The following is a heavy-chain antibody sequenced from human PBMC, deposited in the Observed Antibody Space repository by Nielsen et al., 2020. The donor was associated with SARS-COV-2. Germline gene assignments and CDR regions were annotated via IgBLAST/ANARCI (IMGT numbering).Heavy chain of an antibody. CDR2: ISSSSSYI. J-gene: IGHJ6*03. Sequence: GESLKISCAASGFTFSSYAMSWVRQAPGKGLEWVSSISSSSSYIYCADSVKGRFTISRDNAKNSLYLQMNSLRAEDTAVYYCARDLAAAGTERYYYYYMDVWGKGTTVTVSS. CDR1: GFTFSSYA. V-gene: IGHV3-21*01. CDR3: ARDLAAAGTERYYYYYMDV. D-gene: IGHD6-13*01.